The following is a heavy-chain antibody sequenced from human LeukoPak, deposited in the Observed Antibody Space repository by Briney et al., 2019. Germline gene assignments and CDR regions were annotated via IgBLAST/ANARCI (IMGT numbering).Heavy chain of an antibody. J-gene: IGHJ4*02. CDR3: ARDTGASGWSHQSLDY. D-gene: IGHD6-19*01. V-gene: IGHV4-4*07. CDR1: GGSISSYY. Sequence: SETLSLTCTVSGGSISSYYWSWLRQPAGEGLEWIGRVSTREGTNHNPSLKSRVTLSLDTSKNQFSLKLSSVTAADTAVYYCARDTGASGWSHQSLDYWGQGTLVTVSS. CDR2: VSTREGT.